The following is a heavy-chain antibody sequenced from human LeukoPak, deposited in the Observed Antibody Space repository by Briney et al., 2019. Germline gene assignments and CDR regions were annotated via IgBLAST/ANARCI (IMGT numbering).Heavy chain of an antibody. D-gene: IGHD5-18*01. V-gene: IGHV3-30*04. CDR3: ARQYISGQWYFDY. J-gene: IGHJ4*02. CDR2: ISSDGSYK. CDR1: GFTFSSHA. Sequence: GGSLRLSCAASGFTFSSHALHWVRQAPGKGLEWVAVISSDGSYKYYADSVKGGFTIPRDNSKNTLYLQMNSLIPEDTAVYYCARQYISGQWYFDYWGQGTLVTVSS.